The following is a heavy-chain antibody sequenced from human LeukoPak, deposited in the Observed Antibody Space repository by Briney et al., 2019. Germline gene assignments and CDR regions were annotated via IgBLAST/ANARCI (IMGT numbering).Heavy chain of an antibody. J-gene: IGHJ4*02. CDR1: GFTFSSYA. CDR2: ISGSGGST. D-gene: IGHD6-13*01. V-gene: IGHV3-23*01. CDR3: AGGRRHLVHGPLDD. Sequence: GGSLRLSCAASGFTFSSYAMSWVRQAPGKGLEWVSSISGSGGSTYYADSVKGRFTISRDNSKNMLCLQMNSLRAEDTAVYYCAGGRRHLVHGPLDDWGQGTLVTVSS.